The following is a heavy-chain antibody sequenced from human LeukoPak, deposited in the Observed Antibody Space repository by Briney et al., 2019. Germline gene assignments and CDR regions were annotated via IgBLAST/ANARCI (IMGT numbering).Heavy chain of an antibody. V-gene: IGHV4-31*03. CDR3: ARDAGKTQGGYFDY. J-gene: IGHJ4*02. CDR2: IYYSGST. Sequence: SETLSLTCTVSGGSINSGGYYWSWIRQHPRKGLEWIGYIYYSGSTYYSPSLKSRLTISVDTSKNQFSLKLSSVTAADTAVYYCARDAGKTQGGYFDYWGQGTLVTVSS. D-gene: IGHD3-10*01. CDR1: GGSINSGGYY.